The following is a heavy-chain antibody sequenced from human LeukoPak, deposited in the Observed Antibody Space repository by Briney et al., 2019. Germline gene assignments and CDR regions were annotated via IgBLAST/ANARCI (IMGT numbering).Heavy chain of an antibody. Sequence: GGSLRLSCAASGFTFISYEMNWVRQAPGKGLEWISYISGDGTTIYYADSVKGRFTISRDKAKNSLYLQMNSLRAEDTAVYYCAGHYGANDYWGQGTLVTVSS. CDR2: ISGDGTTI. V-gene: IGHV3-48*03. CDR3: AGHYGANDY. J-gene: IGHJ4*02. D-gene: IGHD4-17*01. CDR1: GFTFISYE.